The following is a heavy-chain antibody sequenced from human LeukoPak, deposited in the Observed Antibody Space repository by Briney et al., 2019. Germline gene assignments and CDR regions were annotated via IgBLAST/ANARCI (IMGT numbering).Heavy chain of an antibody. J-gene: IGHJ4*02. CDR3: VSQYSSSANY. Sequence: GGSLRLSCAASGFRLSNYYMGWVRQAPGKELEWVAHTKPDGSEKHYVDSVKGRFTISRDNAKNSLYLQMDGLRAEDTAVYYCVSQYSSSANYWGQGTLVSVSS. V-gene: IGHV3-7*02. D-gene: IGHD6-13*01. CDR2: TKPDGSEK. CDR1: GFRLSNYY.